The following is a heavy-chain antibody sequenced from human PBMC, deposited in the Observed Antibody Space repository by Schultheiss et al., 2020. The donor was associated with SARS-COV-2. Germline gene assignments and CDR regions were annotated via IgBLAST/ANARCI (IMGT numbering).Heavy chain of an antibody. D-gene: IGHD2-8*01. CDR3: ARGWGYCTNGVCYTFHYYGMDV. V-gene: IGHV4-34*01. Sequence: SKTLSLTCAVYGGSFSGYYWSWIRQPPGKGLEWIGEINHSGSTNYNPSLKSRVTISVDTSKNQFSLKLSSVTAADTAVYYCARGWGYCTNGVCYTFHYYGMDVWGQGTTVTVSS. CDR2: INHSGST. CDR1: GGSFSGYY. J-gene: IGHJ6*02.